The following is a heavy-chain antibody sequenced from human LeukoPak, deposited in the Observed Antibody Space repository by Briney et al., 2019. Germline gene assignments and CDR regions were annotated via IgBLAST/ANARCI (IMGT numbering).Heavy chain of an antibody. V-gene: IGHV3-30*04. CDR3: ARGFDY. Sequence: GGSLRLSCAASGFTFSSYAMHWVRQAPGKGLEWVAVISYDGSNKYYADSVKGRFTISRDNSKNTLYLQMNSLRAEDTAVYYCARGFDYWGQGTLVTVST. CDR1: GFTFSSYA. CDR2: ISYDGSNK. J-gene: IGHJ4*02.